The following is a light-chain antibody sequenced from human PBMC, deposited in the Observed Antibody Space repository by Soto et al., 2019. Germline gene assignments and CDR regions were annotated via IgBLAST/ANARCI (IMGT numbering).Light chain of an antibody. J-gene: IGLJ3*02. Sequence: QSVLTQPPSVSGAPGQTVTISGTGSSSNIGAGYDVSWYQQLPGTAPKLLIFGDTNRPSGVPDRFSGSHSGASASLAISGLQAEDEGDYYCQSYDSSLSGSVFGGGTKLTVL. V-gene: IGLV1-40*01. CDR2: GDT. CDR1: SSNIGAGYD. CDR3: QSYDSSLSGSV.